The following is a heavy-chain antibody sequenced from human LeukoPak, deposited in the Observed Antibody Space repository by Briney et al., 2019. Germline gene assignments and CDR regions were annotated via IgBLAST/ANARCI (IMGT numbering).Heavy chain of an antibody. CDR3: ARANGYGLLDC. CDR1: GGSISSSTYY. V-gene: IGHV4-39*07. D-gene: IGHD5-18*01. CDR2: IFYSGNT. J-gene: IGHJ4*02. Sequence: SETLSLTCTVSGGSISSSTYYGGWVRQPPGKGLEWIGSIFYSGNTYYNPSLKSRVTISIDTSKNQFSLKLSSVTAADTAVYYCARANGYGLLDCWGQGTLVTVSS.